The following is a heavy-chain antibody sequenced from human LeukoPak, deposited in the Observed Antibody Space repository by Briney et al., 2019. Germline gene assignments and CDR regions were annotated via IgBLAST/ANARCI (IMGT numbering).Heavy chain of an antibody. CDR1: GGSFSGYY. CDR2: INHSGST. J-gene: IGHJ5*02. CDR3: ARAIGAVAGSNWFDP. Sequence: SETLSLTCAVYGGSFSGYYWSWIRQPPGKGLEWIGEINHSGSTNYNPSLKSRVTISVDTSKNQFSLKLSSVTAADTAVYYCARAIGAVAGSNWFDPWGQGTLVTVSS. V-gene: IGHV4-34*01. D-gene: IGHD6-19*01.